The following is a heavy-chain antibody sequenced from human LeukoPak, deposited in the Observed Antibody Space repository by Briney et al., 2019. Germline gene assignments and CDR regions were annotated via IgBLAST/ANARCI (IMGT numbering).Heavy chain of an antibody. Sequence: GGSLRLSCAASGFSFSNYDMNWVRQAPGKGLEWVSYISTGGSTIYYADSVKGRFTISRDNAKNSLFLQMNTPRAEDTAVYYCARAPRDYGAIPRGDYWGQGTLVTVSS. CDR3: ARAPRDYGAIPRGDY. D-gene: IGHD4-17*01. CDR2: ISTGGSTI. J-gene: IGHJ4*02. V-gene: IGHV3-48*03. CDR1: GFSFSNYD.